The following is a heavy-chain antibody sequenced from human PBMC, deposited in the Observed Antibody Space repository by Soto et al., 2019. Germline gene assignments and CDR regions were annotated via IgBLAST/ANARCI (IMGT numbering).Heavy chain of an antibody. V-gene: IGHV4-30-4*01. CDR2: IYYSGNT. J-gene: IGHJ5*02. D-gene: IGHD4-17*01. CDR1: GASISSGAYY. CDR3: ARLVTTVSSWWFDP. Sequence: QVQLKESGPGLVKPSQTLSLTCTVSGASISSGAYYWSWIRQPPGKGLESIGYIYYSGNTYYNPSLKSRVTISVDTSKNQFSLKMSSLTAVDTSLYFCARLVTTVSSWWFDPWGQGTLVTVSS.